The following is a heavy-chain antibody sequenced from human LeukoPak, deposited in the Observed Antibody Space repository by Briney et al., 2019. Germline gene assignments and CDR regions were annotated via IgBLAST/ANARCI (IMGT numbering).Heavy chain of an antibody. Sequence: GASVKVSCKASGDTFIPYTFSWVRQAPGQGLEWIGRIIPSLDVANYAHKFQGRVTLSVDRDTATTYMEVTSLGSEDTAIYYCARDHCSPGTCLGGHWGQGTLVTVSS. CDR1: GDTFIPYT. V-gene: IGHV1-69*04. D-gene: IGHD2-15*01. J-gene: IGHJ4*02. CDR2: IIPSLDVA. CDR3: ARDHCSPGTCLGGH.